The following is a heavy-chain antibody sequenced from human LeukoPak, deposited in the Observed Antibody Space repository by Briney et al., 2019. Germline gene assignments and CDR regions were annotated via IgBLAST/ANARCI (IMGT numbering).Heavy chain of an antibody. CDR1: GGSVSSGSYY. CDR3: ARSIDCSSTSCYWGYYYGMDV. V-gene: IGHV4-61*01. D-gene: IGHD2-2*01. CDR2: IYYSGST. J-gene: IGHJ6*02. Sequence: KPSETLSLTCTVSGGSVSSGSYYWSWIRQPPGKGLEWIGYIYYSGSTNYNPSLKSRVTISVDTSKNQFSLKLSSVTAADTAVYYCARSIDCSSTSCYWGYYYGMDVWGQGTTVTVSS.